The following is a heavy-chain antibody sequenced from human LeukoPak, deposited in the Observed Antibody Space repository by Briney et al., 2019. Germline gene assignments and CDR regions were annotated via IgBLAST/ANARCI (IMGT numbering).Heavy chain of an antibody. D-gene: IGHD2-2*01. CDR3: VSFYETY. CDR2: INSDGSWT. Sequence: GSLRLSCAASGNYWMHWVRQAPGKGLVWISHINSDGSWTSYADSVKGRFTISKDNAKNTVYLQMNNLRAEDTAVYYCVSFYETYWGRGTLVTVSS. V-gene: IGHV3-74*01. CDR1: GNYW. J-gene: IGHJ4*02.